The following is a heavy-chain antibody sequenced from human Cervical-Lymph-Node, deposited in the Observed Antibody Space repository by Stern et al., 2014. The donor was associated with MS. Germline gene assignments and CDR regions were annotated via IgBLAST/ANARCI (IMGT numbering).Heavy chain of an antibody. Sequence: VQLVQSGAEVKKPGESLKISCRSSGGSFSKYAIAWVRQMPGKGLEWMGMFYPSDSDIRYSPSFQGQVTISADQSISTAYLQWSSLKASDTAIYYCATSLDADYIGYFDSWGQGTLVTVSS. J-gene: IGHJ4*02. D-gene: IGHD4-11*01. V-gene: IGHV5-51*03. CDR1: GGSFSKYA. CDR2: FYPSDSDI. CDR3: ATSLDADYIGYFDS.